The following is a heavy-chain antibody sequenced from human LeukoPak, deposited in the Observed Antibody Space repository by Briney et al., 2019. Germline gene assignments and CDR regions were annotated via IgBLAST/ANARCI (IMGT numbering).Heavy chain of an antibody. D-gene: IGHD2-2*02. CDR2: IYYNGNT. CDR3: ASSPGGYCSSASCYTGGYFDY. Sequence: SETLSLTCTVSGGSLSSSTYYWFWIRQPPGTGLEWIGSIYYNGNTYYNPSLKSRVTISVDTSKNQFSLRLSSVTATDRAVYYCASSPGGYCSSASCYTGGYFDYWGQGSLVTVSS. CDR1: GGSLSSSTYY. J-gene: IGHJ4*02. V-gene: IGHV4-39*01.